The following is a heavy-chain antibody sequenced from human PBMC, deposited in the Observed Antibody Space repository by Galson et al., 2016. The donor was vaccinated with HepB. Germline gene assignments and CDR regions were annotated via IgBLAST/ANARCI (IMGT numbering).Heavy chain of an antibody. V-gene: IGHV3-7*04. J-gene: IGHJ3*01. CDR3: ARDRFFVVAPAAGTFDV. CDR2: IKQDGGEK. D-gene: IGHD2-2*01. CDR1: GFTFSNYW. Sequence: SLRLSCAASGFTFSNYWMSWVRQTPGRGLEWVANIKQDGGEKFYVDSVKGRFTISRDNAKSSLYLQPNRLRVEDTALYYCARDRFFVVAPAAGTFDVWGQGRMVTVSS.